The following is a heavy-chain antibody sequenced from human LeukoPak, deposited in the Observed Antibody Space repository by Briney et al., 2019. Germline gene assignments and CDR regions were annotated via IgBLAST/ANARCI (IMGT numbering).Heavy chain of an antibody. D-gene: IGHD3-10*01. CDR2: ISSSGDTI. CDR1: GFTFSDYY. Sequence: GGSLRLSCAASGFTFSDYYMSWIRQAPGKGLEWVSYISSSGDTIYYADSVKGRFTISRDNSKNTLYLQMNSLRAEDTAVYYCAKGKHGSGSYSCWGQGTLVTVSS. V-gene: IGHV3-11*01. J-gene: IGHJ4*02. CDR3: AKGKHGSGSYSC.